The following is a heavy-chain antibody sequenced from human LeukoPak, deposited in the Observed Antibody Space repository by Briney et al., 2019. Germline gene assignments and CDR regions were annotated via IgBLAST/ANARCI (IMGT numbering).Heavy chain of an antibody. CDR2: IYTSGST. D-gene: IGHD6-19*01. CDR3: AKSSGWGSYYYGMDV. J-gene: IGHJ6*02. Sequence: SETLSLTYTVSGGSISSGSYYWNRIRQPAGKGLEWIGRIYTSGSTNYNPSLKSRVTISVDTSKNQFSLKLSSVTAADTAVYYCAKSSGWGSYYYGMDVWGQGTTVTVSS. CDR1: GGSISSGSYY. V-gene: IGHV4-61*02.